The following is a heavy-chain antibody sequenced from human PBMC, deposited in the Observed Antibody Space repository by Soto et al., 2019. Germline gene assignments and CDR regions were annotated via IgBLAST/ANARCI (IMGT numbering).Heavy chain of an antibody. D-gene: IGHD6-19*01. Sequence: ASVKVSCKASGYTFTGYYMHWVRQAPGQGLEWMGWINPNSGGTNYAQKFQGRVTMTRDTSISTAYMELSRLRSDDTAVYYCARGRNQWLVLYGMDAWGQGTTVTVSS. V-gene: IGHV1-2*02. CDR2: INPNSGGT. CDR1: GYTFTGYY. CDR3: ARGRNQWLVLYGMDA. J-gene: IGHJ6*02.